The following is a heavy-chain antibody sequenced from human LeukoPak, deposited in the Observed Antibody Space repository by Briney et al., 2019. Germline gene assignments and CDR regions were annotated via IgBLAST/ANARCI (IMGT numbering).Heavy chain of an antibody. V-gene: IGHV3-23*01. CDR3: ARDLLPLGGTLGNWFDP. CDR1: GFTFDSYN. CDR2: ISGSGGRT. Sequence: GGSLRLSCVASGFTFDSYNINWVRQAPGKGLEWVATISGSGGRTFHADSVKGRFTISRDNSMNTLFLQMNSLRVDDTAVYYCARDLLPLGGTLGNWFDPWGQGTLVTVSS. D-gene: IGHD1-26*01. J-gene: IGHJ5*02.